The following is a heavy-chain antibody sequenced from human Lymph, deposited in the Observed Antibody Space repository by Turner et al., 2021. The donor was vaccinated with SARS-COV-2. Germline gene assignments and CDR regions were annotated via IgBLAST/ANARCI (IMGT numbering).Heavy chain of an antibody. V-gene: IGHV3-53*04. CDR2: IYSGGSS. CDR3: ARDQDTAGDMDV. D-gene: IGHD5-18*01. J-gene: IGHJ6*02. CDR1: GFTVSRNG. Sequence: EVQLVESGGGLVQPGWSLRLSCAASGFTVSRNGMGWVRQAPGKGLEWISVIYSGGSSYYANSVKGRFTISRHNSKNTRYLQMNSLDAEDAAVYYCARDQDTAGDMDVWGQGTTVTVSS.